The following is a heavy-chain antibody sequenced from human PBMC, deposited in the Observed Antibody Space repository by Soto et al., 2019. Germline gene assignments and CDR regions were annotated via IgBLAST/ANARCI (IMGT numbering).Heavy chain of an antibody. CDR3: ARDRLYSSGWYPTHYYYYYGMDV. CDR1: GYTFTGHY. D-gene: IGHD6-19*01. J-gene: IGHJ6*02. CDR2: IIPIFGTA. Sequence: GASVKVSCKAYGYTFTGHYMHWVRQAPGQGLEWMGGIIPIFGTANYAQKFQGRVTITADESTSTAYMELSSLRSEDTAVYYCARDRLYSSGWYPTHYYYYYGMDVWGQGTTVTVS. V-gene: IGHV1-69*13.